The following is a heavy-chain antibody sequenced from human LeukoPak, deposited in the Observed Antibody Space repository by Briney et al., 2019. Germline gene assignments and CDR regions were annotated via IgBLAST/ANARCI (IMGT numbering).Heavy chain of an antibody. CDR2: IYYSGSP. V-gene: IGHV4-31*03. CDR1: GGSISRGGYY. J-gene: IGHJ4*02. CDR3: ARGRGYYDSSQYYYFDY. D-gene: IGHD3-22*01. Sequence: SETLSLTCTVSGGSISRGGYYWSWIRQHPGKGLEWIGYIYYSGSPYYNPSLKSRVTISVDTSKNQFSLKLSSVTAADTAVYYGARGRGYYDSSQYYYFDYWGQGTLVTVSS.